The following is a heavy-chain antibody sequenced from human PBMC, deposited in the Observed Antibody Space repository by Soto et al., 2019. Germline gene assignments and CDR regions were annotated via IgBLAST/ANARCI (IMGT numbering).Heavy chain of an antibody. CDR2: ISWNSGSI. J-gene: IGHJ4*02. D-gene: IGHD3-9*01. CDR3: AKVRSFGILTGRMGYYFDY. V-gene: IGHV3-9*01. CDR1: GFTFDDYA. Sequence: EVQLVESGGGLVQPGRSLRLSCAASGFTFDDYAMHWVRQAPGKGLEWVSGISWNSGSIGYAGSVKGRFTISRDNAKNSLYLQMNSLRAEDTALYYCAKVRSFGILTGRMGYYFDYWGQGTLVTVSS.